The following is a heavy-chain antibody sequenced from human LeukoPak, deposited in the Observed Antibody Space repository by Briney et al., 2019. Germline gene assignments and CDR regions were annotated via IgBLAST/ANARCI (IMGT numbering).Heavy chain of an antibody. CDR1: GFTFSAYS. Sequence: GGSLRLSCTASGFTFSAYSMNGVRQAPGKGLEWVSSISSSSYTYYAESMRGRFTISRDNAKNSLHLQMSSLRVEDTAVYYCARNTSRGDNWGQGTLVTVSS. CDR3: ARNTSRGDN. D-gene: IGHD6-13*01. J-gene: IGHJ4*02. V-gene: IGHV3-21*01. CDR2: ISSSSYT.